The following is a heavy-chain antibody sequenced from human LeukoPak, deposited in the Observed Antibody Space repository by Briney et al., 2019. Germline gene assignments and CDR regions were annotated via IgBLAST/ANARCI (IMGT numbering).Heavy chain of an antibody. Sequence: SETLSLTCTVSGGSISSYYWSWIRQPPGKGLEWIGYIYYSGSTNYKPSVKSRVTISVDTSKNQFSLKLSSVTAADTAVYYCAREKAMAPYYYYYYMDVWGKGTTVTISS. J-gene: IGHJ6*03. CDR3: AREKAMAPYYYYYYMDV. V-gene: IGHV4-59*01. CDR2: IYYSGST. D-gene: IGHD5-18*01. CDR1: GGSISSYY.